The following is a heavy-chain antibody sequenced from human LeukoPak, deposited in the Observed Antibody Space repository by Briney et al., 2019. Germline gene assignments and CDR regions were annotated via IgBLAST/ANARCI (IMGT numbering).Heavy chain of an antibody. D-gene: IGHD3-16*02. J-gene: IGHJ3*02. CDR3: ARDLGGVIDIEADAFDI. V-gene: IGHV3-7*01. CDR1: GFTFISYW. CDR2: IKQDGSEK. Sequence: GGSLRLSCAASGFTFISYWMSWVRQAPGKGLEWVANIKQDGSEKYYVDSVKGRFTISRDNAKNSLYLQMNSLRAEDTAVYYCARDLGGVIDIEADAFDIWGQGTMVTVSS.